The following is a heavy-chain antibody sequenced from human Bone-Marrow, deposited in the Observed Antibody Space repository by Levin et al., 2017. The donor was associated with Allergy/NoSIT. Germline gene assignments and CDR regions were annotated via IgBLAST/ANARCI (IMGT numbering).Heavy chain of an antibody. CDR3: ARAFRGGFYFGMDV. CDR1: GFTFNTYG. V-gene: IGHV3-23*01. D-gene: IGHD3-16*01. J-gene: IGHJ6*02. Sequence: SCADSGFTFNTYGMSWVRQAPGKGLEWVSDISGGGGTTDYADAVKGRFIISRDNSKNTLYLQMNSLRAEDTAVYYCARAFRGGFYFGMDVWGQGTTVTVSS. CDR2: ISGGGGTT.